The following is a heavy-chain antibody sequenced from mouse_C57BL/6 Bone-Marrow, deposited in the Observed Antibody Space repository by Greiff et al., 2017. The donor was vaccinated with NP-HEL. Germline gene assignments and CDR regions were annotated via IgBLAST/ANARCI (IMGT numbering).Heavy chain of an antibody. Sequence: VKLMESGPGLVKPSQSLFLTCSITGFPITSGYYWIWIRQSPGKPLEWMGYITHSGDTFYNPSLQSPISITRETSKNQFFLQLNSVTTEDTAMYYCAGDRHGSLYFDVWGTGTTVTVSS. J-gene: IGHJ1*03. CDR1: GFPITSGYY. V-gene: IGHV12-3*01. CDR2: ITHSGDT. CDR3: AGDRHGSLYFDV. D-gene: IGHD2-2*01.